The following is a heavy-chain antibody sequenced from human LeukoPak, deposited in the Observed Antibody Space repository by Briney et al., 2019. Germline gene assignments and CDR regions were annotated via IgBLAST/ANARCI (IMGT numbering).Heavy chain of an antibody. Sequence: ASVKVSCKASGGTFSSYAISWVRQAPGQGLEWMGRIIPIFGTANYAQKFQGRVTITTDESTSTAYMGLSSLRSEDTAVYYCARDPAAYSGSYYFYYWGQGTLVTVSS. J-gene: IGHJ4*02. V-gene: IGHV1-69*05. CDR3: ARDPAAYSGSYYFYY. CDR2: IIPIFGTA. D-gene: IGHD1-26*01. CDR1: GGTFSSYA.